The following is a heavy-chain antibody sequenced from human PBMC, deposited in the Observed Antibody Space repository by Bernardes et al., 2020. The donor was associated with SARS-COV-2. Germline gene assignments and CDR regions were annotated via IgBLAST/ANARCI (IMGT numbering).Heavy chain of an antibody. V-gene: IGHV3-33*01. CDR2: IWYDGSNK. CDR3: ARDSDYYYYGMDV. J-gene: IGHJ6*02. CDR1: GFTFSSYG. Sequence: GGSLRLSCSASGFTFSSYGMHWVRPAPGKGLEGVAVIWYDGSNKYYADSVKGRFTISRDNSKNTLYLQMNSLRAEDTAVYYCARDSDYYYYGMDVWGQGTTVTVSS.